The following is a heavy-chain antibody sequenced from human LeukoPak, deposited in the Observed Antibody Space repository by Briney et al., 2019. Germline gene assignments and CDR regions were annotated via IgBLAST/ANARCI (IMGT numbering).Heavy chain of an antibody. Sequence: GESLKISCKGSGYSFTSYWIGWVRQMPGKGLEWMGIIYPGDSDTRYSPSFQGQVTISADKSISTAYLQWSSLKASDTAMYYCARQKYYYDSSGYYQGAFDIWGQGTMVTVS. J-gene: IGHJ3*02. V-gene: IGHV5-51*01. CDR3: ARQKYYYDSSGYYQGAFDI. CDR1: GYSFTSYW. CDR2: IYPGDSDT. D-gene: IGHD3-22*01.